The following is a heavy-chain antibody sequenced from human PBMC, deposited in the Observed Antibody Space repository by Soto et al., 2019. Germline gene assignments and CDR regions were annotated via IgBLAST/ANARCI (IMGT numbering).Heavy chain of an antibody. J-gene: IGHJ5*02. V-gene: IGHV1-2*02. Sequence: GASVKVSCKTSGYTFSDHYTHWVRQAPGQGLEWMGWINPNSGGTGYAEKFQGRVTITRDTSAGTAYMELNSLRSEDTAVYYCARAPVAARGWFDPWGQGTLVTVSS. CDR3: ARAPVAARGWFDP. D-gene: IGHD6-6*01. CDR2: INPNSGGT. CDR1: GYTFSDHY.